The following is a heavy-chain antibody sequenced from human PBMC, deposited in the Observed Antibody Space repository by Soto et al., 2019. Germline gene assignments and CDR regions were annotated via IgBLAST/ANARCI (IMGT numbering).Heavy chain of an antibody. D-gene: IGHD5-18*01. Sequence: QVQLQESGPGLVQPSQTLSLTCTVSAGSISSGDYSSSWFRPPPGQGLAWFGYIYYSGTTCYNPSLKSRATIAVDTSKNQSSPKGSSGTAADTAGYDCARARIQLGLPDDYGMDVRGQGTTDTV. V-gene: IGHV4-30-4*01. CDR2: IYYSGTT. CDR3: ARARIQLGLPDDYGMDV. J-gene: IGHJ6*02. CDR1: AGSISSGDYS.